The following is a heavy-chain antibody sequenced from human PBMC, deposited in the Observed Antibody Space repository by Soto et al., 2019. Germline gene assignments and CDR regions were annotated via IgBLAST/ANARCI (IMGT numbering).Heavy chain of an antibody. D-gene: IGHD4-17*01. CDR1: GFTFSSYA. V-gene: IGHV3-30-3*01. CDR3: AGDPLTTVTYTLYYFDY. CDR2: ISYDGSNK. Sequence: QVQLVESGGGVVQPGGSLRLSCAASGFTFSSYAMHWVRQAPGKGLEWVAVISYDGSNKYYADSVKGRFTISRDNSKNTLYLQMNSLRAEDTAVYYCAGDPLTTVTYTLYYFDYWGQGTLVTVSS. J-gene: IGHJ4*02.